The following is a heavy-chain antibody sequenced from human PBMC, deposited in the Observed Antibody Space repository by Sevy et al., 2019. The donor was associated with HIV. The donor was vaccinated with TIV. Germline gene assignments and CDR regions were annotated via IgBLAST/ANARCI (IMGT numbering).Heavy chain of an antibody. CDR3: ARDKDNGVYPYNDFWSSSRYFQY. D-gene: IGHD3-3*01. CDR1: GYTFFNYG. Sequence: ASVKVSCKASGYTFFNYGFSWVRQAPGQGLEWMGWISAYNGKTNYAQKFQGRVTMTADTSTNTAYMELRSLRSDDTAVYYCARDKDNGVYPYNDFWSSSRYFQYWGQGTLVTVSS. J-gene: IGHJ1*01. CDR2: ISAYNGKT. V-gene: IGHV1-18*01.